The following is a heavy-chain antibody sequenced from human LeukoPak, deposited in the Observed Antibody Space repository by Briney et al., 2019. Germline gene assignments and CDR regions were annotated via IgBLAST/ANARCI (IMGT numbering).Heavy chain of an antibody. D-gene: IGHD2-15*01. J-gene: IGHJ4*02. CDR3: ARAPVGCSGGSCYSAYFDY. V-gene: IGHV3-7*03. CDR1: GFTFSSYW. Sequence: PGGSLRLSCAASGFTFSSYWMSWVRQAPGKGLEWVANIKQDGSEKYYVDSVKGRFTISRDNAKNSLYLRMNSLRAEDTAVYYCARAPVGCSGGSCYSAYFDYWGQGTLVTVSS. CDR2: IKQDGSEK.